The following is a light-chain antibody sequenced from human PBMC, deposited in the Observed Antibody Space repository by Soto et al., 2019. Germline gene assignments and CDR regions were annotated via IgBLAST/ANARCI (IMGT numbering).Light chain of an antibody. CDR1: GSDVGGYNY. CDR3: SSYTNDNSPLV. J-gene: IGLJ2*01. V-gene: IGLV2-14*01. CDR2: DVS. Sequence: QSALTQPASVSGSPGQSITITCTGTGSDVGGYNYVSWYQQHPGKAPKVMIYDVSNRPSGVSNRFSGSKSGNTASLTISGLQAEDEADYYFSSYTNDNSPLVFGGGTKVTVL.